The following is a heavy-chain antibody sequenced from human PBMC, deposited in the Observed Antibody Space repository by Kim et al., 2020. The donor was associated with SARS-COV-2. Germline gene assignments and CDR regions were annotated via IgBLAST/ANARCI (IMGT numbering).Heavy chain of an antibody. V-gene: IGHV1-46*01. J-gene: IGHJ2*01. CDR2: INPNDGGT. Sequence: ASVKVSCKASGYTFTSHYIHWVRQAPGQGLEWVGIINPNDGGTSNTQKFQGRVTLTRDTSTSTFYMELSSLKSEDTALYYFARDGSGTNPRPHWFLDIWG. CDR3: ARDGSGTNPRPHWFLDI. CDR1: GYTFTSHY. D-gene: IGHD3-10*01.